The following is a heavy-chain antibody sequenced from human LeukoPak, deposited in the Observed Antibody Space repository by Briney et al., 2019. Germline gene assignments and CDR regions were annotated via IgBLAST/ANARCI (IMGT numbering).Heavy chain of an antibody. CDR3: ARVPIAVAGIREYYFDY. CDR1: GFTFSDYA. J-gene: IGHJ4*02. D-gene: IGHD6-19*01. CDR2: ISDDGSGT. Sequence: PGESLRLSCAASGFTFSDYAMSWVRQAPGQGLEWVSTISDDGSGTYYADSVKGRFTISRDNAKNSLYLQMNSLRAEDTAVYYCARVPIAVAGIREYYFDYRGQGTLVTVSS. V-gene: IGHV3-21*01.